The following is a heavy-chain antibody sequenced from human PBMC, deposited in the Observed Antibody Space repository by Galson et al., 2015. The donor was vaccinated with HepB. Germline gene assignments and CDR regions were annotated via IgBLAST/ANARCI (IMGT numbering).Heavy chain of an antibody. CDR1: GFTFSRYW. Sequence: SLRLSCAASGFTFSRYWMSWVRQAPGKGLEWVANIKQDGSQKYYVDSVKGRFTISRDNAKNSLYLQTNSLRAEDTAVYYCARDLGNDVGLFDYWGQRTLVTVSS. CDR3: ARDLGNDVGLFDY. D-gene: IGHD1-1*01. J-gene: IGHJ4*02. CDR2: IKQDGSQK. V-gene: IGHV3-7*05.